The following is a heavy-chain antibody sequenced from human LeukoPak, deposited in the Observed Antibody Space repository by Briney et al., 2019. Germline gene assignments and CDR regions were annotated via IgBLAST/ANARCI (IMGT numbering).Heavy chain of an antibody. Sequence: GGSLRLSCVASGFTFSSYSMNWVRQAPGKGLEWVSSISSSSSYIYYADSVKGRFTISRDNSKNTLYLQMNSLRAEDTAVYYCANLITIFGSDYWGQGTLVTVSS. CDR3: ANLITIFGSDY. CDR1: GFTFSSYS. CDR2: ISSSSSYI. V-gene: IGHV3-21*01. J-gene: IGHJ4*02. D-gene: IGHD3-3*01.